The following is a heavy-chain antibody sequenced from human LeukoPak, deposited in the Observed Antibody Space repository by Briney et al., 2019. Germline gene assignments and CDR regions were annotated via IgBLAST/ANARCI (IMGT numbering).Heavy chain of an antibody. Sequence: SVKVSCKASGGTFSSYAISWVRQAPGQGLEWMGGIIPIFGTANYAQKFHGRVRITTYESTSTAYMELSSLRSEDTAVYYCARPRSRVTIAFDIWGQGTMVTVSS. CDR2: IIPIFGTA. CDR1: GGTFSSYA. V-gene: IGHV1-69*05. D-gene: IGHD4-17*01. CDR3: ARPRSRVTIAFDI. J-gene: IGHJ3*02.